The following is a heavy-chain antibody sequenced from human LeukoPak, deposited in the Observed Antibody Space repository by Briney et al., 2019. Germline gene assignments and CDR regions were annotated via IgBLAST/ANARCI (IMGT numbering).Heavy chain of an antibody. J-gene: IGHJ3*02. Sequence: GESLRLSCAASGFTFSSYTMNWVRQAPGKGLEWVSCISSSSTNIYYADSVKGRFTISRDNAKNSLYLQMNSLRAEDTAVYYCARKLYSDNSHDAFDIWGQGMMVIVSS. D-gene: IGHD1-26*01. CDR2: ISSSSTNI. CDR1: GFTFSSYT. V-gene: IGHV3-21*01. CDR3: ARKLYSDNSHDAFDI.